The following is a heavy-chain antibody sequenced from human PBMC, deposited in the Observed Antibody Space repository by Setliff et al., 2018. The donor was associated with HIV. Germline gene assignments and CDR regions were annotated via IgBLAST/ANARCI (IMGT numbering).Heavy chain of an antibody. Sequence: SQTLSLTCTVSGDSINTHYWSWIRQSPGRELEWIGYIYSTGSTNYNPSRQSRVSISMDASKNKFSLKGTSVTSADTAVYYCAKGAGVYGDYTFDYWGQGNLVTVSS. CDR3: AKGAGVYGDYTFDY. D-gene: IGHD4-17*01. J-gene: IGHJ4*02. CDR2: IYSTGST. CDR1: GDSINTHY. V-gene: IGHV4-59*11.